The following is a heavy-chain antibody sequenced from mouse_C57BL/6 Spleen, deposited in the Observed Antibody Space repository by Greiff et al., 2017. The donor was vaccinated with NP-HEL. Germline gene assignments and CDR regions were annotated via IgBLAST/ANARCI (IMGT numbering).Heavy chain of an antibody. CDR1: GFNIKNTY. J-gene: IGHJ2*01. Sequence: ELQRVESVAELVRPGASVKLSCTASGFNIKNTYMHWVKQRPEQGLEWIGRIDPANGNTKYAPKFQGKATITADTSSNTAYLQLSRLTSEDTAIYYCAREAFYYDYPYFDYWGQGTTLTVSS. D-gene: IGHD2-4*01. V-gene: IGHV14-3*01. CDR3: AREAFYYDYPYFDY. CDR2: IDPANGNT.